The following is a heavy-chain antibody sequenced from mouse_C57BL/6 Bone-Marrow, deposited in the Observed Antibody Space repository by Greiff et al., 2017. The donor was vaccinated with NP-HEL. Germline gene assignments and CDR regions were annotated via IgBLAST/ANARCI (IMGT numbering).Heavy chain of an antibody. CDR1: GFTFNTYA. CDR2: IRSKSSNDAT. V-gene: IGHV10-3*01. CDR3: VRDGPYWYFDV. Sequence: EVQLQESGGGLVQPKGSLKLSCAASGFTFNTYAMHWVRQAPGKGLEWVARIRSKSSNDATYYADSVKDRFTISRDDSQSILYLQMNNLKTEDTAMYYCVRDGPYWYFDVWGTGTTVTVSS. J-gene: IGHJ1*03.